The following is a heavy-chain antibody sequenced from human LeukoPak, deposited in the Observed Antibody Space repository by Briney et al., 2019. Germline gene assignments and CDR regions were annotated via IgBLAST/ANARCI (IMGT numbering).Heavy chain of an antibody. D-gene: IGHD1-1*01. CDR2: IRYDGSNK. J-gene: IGHJ4*02. V-gene: IGHV3-30*02. CDR3: AKDKDPWKSTAISDFDY. CDR1: GVTFSTYG. Sequence: GGSLRLSCAASGVTFSTYGMHWVRQAPGKGLEWVAFIRYDGSNKYYADSVKGRFTISRDNSKNTLYLQMNSLRGEDTAVYFCAKDKDPWKSTAISDFDYWGQGTLVTVSS.